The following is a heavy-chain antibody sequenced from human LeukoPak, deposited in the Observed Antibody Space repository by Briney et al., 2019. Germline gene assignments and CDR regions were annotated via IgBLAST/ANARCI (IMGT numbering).Heavy chain of an antibody. CDR2: MYSDANT. CDR3: ATSGGVYSRDAFDV. J-gene: IGHJ3*01. D-gene: IGHD5/OR15-5a*01. V-gene: IGHV3-66*01. CDR1: GFAVSTKY. Sequence: PGGSLRLPCAASGFAVSTKYMTWVRQAPGKGLECVSLMYSDANTYYADSVKGRFTISRDNSRNTLYLQMNSLRAEDTAVHYCATSGGVYSRDAFDVWAKGQWSPSLQ.